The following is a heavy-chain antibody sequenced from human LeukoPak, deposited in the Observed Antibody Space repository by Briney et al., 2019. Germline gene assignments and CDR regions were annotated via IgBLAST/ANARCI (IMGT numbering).Heavy chain of an antibody. CDR1: GGSFSGYY. Sequence: SETLSLTCAVYGGSFSGYYWSWIRQPPGKGLEWIGEINHSGSTNYNPSLKSRVTISVDTSKNQFSLKLSSVTAADTAVYYCARQSSTWQYYLNWFDPWGQGTLVTVSS. CDR3: ARQSSTWQYYLNWFDP. CDR2: INHSGST. D-gene: IGHD6-13*01. V-gene: IGHV4-34*01. J-gene: IGHJ5*02.